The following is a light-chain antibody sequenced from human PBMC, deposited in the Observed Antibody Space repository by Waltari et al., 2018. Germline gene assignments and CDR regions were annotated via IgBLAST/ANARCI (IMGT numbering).Light chain of an antibody. V-gene: IGLV3-1*01. CDR3: QAWDSSTVV. J-gene: IGLJ2*01. Sequence: SYELTQPPSVSASPGPTARITCPGAQLGDKYACWYQQKPGQSPVLVIYQDSKRPSGIPERFSGSNSGNTATLTISGTQAMDEADYYCQAWDSSTVVFGGGTKLTVL. CDR1: QLGDKY. CDR2: QDS.